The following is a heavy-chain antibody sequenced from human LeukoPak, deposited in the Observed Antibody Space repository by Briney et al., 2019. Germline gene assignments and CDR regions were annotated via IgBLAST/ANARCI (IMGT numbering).Heavy chain of an antibody. Sequence: GESLKISCKGSGYSFTSYWIGWVRQMPGKGLEGMGIIYPGDSDTRYSPSFQGQVTISADKSISTAYLQWSSLKASDTAMYYCARLGSCSGGSCYSGHFDYWGQGTLVTVSS. CDR1: GYSFTSYW. V-gene: IGHV5-51*01. CDR2: IYPGDSDT. D-gene: IGHD2-15*01. CDR3: ARLGSCSGGSCYSGHFDY. J-gene: IGHJ4*02.